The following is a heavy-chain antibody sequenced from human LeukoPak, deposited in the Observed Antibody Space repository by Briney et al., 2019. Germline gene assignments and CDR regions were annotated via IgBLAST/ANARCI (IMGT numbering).Heavy chain of an antibody. V-gene: IGHV4-39*07. CDR2: IYYSGST. Sequence: SETLSLTCTVAGGSISSGSYYWGWIRQPPGEGPEWIGSIYYSGSTYYNLSLKSRVTISKDTSKNQFSLKLSSVTAADTAVYYCARGTYDYVWGSYRYEESFDYWGQGTLVTVSS. J-gene: IGHJ4*02. CDR3: ARGTYDYVWGSYRYEESFDY. CDR1: GGSISSGSYY. D-gene: IGHD3-16*02.